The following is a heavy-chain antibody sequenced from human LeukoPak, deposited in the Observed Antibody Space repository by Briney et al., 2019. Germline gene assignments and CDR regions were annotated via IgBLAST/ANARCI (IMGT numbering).Heavy chain of an antibody. CDR1: GYTFTSYG. D-gene: IGHD2-21*02. CDR2: ISAYNGNT. CDR3: ARDLGATVTAHAFDI. J-gene: IGHJ3*02. V-gene: IGHV1-18*01. Sequence: ASVKVSCKASGYTFTSYGISWVRQAPGQGLEWMGWISAYNGNTNYAQKLQGRVTMTTDTSTSTAYMELRGLRSDDTAVYYCARDLGATVTAHAFDIWGQGTMVTVSS.